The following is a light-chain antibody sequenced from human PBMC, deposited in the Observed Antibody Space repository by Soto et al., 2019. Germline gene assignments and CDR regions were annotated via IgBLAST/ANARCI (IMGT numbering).Light chain of an antibody. CDR1: QAGSSSY. V-gene: IGKV3-20*01. CDR3: QQYGSTPST. J-gene: IGKJ4*01. CDR2: VAT. Sequence: EIVLTQSPGTVSLSPGETATLSCRASQAGSSSYLAWYQQKAGQAPRLLIYVATNRATGVPDRFSGGGSGTHFTLTISRLEPEDFALYNCQQYGSTPSTFCGGTKVESK.